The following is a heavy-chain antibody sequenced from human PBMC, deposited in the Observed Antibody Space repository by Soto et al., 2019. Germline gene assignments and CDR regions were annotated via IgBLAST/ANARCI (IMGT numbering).Heavy chain of an antibody. CDR1: GGSISSYY. Sequence: SETLSLTCTVSGGSISSYYWSWIRQPPGKGLEWIGYIYCSGSTNYNPSLKSRVTISVDTSKNQFSLKLSSVTAADTAVYYCARREEGHDYGDYLASSKGYNWFDPWGQGTLVTVSS. V-gene: IGHV4-59*08. CDR2: IYCSGST. CDR3: ARREEGHDYGDYLASSKGYNWFDP. J-gene: IGHJ5*02. D-gene: IGHD4-17*01.